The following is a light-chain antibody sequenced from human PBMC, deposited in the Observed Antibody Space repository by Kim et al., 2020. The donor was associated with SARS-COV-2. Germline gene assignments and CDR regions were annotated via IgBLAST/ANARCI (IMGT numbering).Light chain of an antibody. Sequence: SACVGDRVTITGRASQSISSWLAWYQQKPGKAPKLLIYKASSLESGVPSRFSGSGSGTEFTLTISSLQPDDFATYYCQQYNSYLYTFGQGTKLEI. CDR2: KAS. J-gene: IGKJ2*01. CDR1: QSISSW. V-gene: IGKV1-5*03. CDR3: QQYNSYLYT.